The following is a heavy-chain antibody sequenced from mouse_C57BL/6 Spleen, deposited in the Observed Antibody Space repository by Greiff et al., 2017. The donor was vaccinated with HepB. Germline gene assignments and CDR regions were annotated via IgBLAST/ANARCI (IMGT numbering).Heavy chain of an antibody. Sequence: EVQLQQSGPELVKPGASVKISCKASGYTFTDYYMNWVKQSHGKSLEWIGDINPNNGGTSSNQKFKGKATLTVDKSSSTGYMEVRSLTSEDSAVYYCARDTTMVTRKAWFAYWGQGTLVTVSA. CDR2: INPNNGGT. CDR3: ARDTTMVTRKAWFAY. CDR1: GYTFTDYY. V-gene: IGHV1-26*01. J-gene: IGHJ3*01. D-gene: IGHD2-2*01.